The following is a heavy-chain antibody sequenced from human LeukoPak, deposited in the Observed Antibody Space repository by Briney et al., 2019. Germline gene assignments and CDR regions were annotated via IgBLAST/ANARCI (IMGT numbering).Heavy chain of an antibody. J-gene: IGHJ6*03. D-gene: IGHD3-22*01. CDR2: ISAYNGNT. CDR3: ARDGNYYDSSGMGKYFYNYMDV. CDR1: GYTFTSYY. V-gene: IGHV1-18*04. Sequence: GASVKVSCKASGYTFTSYYMHWVRQAPGQGLEWMGWISAYNGNTNYAQKLQGRVTMTTDTSTSTAYMELRSLRSDDTAVYYCARDGNYYDSSGMGKYFYNYMDVWGKGTTVTVSS.